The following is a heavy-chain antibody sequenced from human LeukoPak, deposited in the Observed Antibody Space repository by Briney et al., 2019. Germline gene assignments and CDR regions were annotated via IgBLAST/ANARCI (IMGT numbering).Heavy chain of an antibody. CDR3: ARIPWFGELLYLDY. V-gene: IGHV3-9*01. J-gene: IGHJ4*02. CDR1: GFTFDDYA. Sequence: GGSLRLSCAASGFTFDDYAMHWVRQAPGKGLEWVSGISWNSGSIGYADSVKGRFTISRDNAKNSLYLQMNSLRAEDTAVYYCARIPWFGELLYLDYWGQGTLVTVSS. CDR2: ISWNSGSI. D-gene: IGHD3-10*01.